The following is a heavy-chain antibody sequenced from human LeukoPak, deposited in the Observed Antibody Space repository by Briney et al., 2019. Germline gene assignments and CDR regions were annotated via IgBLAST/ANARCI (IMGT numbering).Heavy chain of an antibody. V-gene: IGHV3-11*01. J-gene: IGHJ4*02. CDR2: ISTGSDII. CDR1: GFTFSDYF. D-gene: IGHD4-17*01. CDR3: ARGRVTTLYYFDY. Sequence: GESLRLSCAASGFTFSDYFMSWIRQSPGKGLEWLSYISTGSDIIYYADSVKGRFTISRDNAKNSLYLQMNSLRAEDTAMYYCARGRVTTLYYFDYWGQGTLVTVSS.